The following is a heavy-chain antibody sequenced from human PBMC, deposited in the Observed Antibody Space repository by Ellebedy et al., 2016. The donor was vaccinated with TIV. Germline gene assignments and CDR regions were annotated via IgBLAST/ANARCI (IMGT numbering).Heavy chain of an antibody. CDR2: ISGSGCST. CDR1: GFTFSSYA. CDR3: ARDFGYAYGFYNFFDP. J-gene: IGHJ5*02. Sequence: GESLKISCAASGFTFSSYAMSSVRQAPGKGLEWVSAISGSGCSTYYAHSGKGRFTISRDNYKNTLYLQMNSLRAEDTAVYYCARDFGYAYGFYNFFDPWGQGTLVTVSS. V-gene: IGHV3-23*01. D-gene: IGHD3-10*01.